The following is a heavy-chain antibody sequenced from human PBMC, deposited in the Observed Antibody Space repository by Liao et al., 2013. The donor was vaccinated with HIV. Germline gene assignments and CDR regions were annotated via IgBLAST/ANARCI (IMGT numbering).Heavy chain of an antibody. D-gene: IGHD1-14*01. V-gene: IGHV4-34*09. CDR3: VRGEEPVTNTMYYYDF. CDR1: GGSFNKYV. J-gene: IGHJ4*02. Sequence: QVQLQESGPGLVRPSQTLSLTCTVSGGSFNKYVWSWIRQTPGKGLEWIGEINHAGSTRYNPSLKSRVSISVGTSGSQVSVQLSSVTAADMAVYYCVRGEEPVTNTMYYYDFWGQGTLVTVSS. CDR2: INHAGST.